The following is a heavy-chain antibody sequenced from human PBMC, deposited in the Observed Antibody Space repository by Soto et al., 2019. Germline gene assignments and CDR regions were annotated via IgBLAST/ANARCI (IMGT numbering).Heavy chain of an antibody. CDR3: ARARRSWHYFDY. Sequence: QVQLQQWGAGLSKPSETLSLTCAVYGGSFSGYYWSWIRQPPGKGLEWIGEINHSGSTNYNPSLKSRVTISVDTSKNQFSLKLSSVTAADTAVYYCARARRSWHYFDYWGQGTLVTVSS. CDR1: GGSFSGYY. CDR2: INHSGST. J-gene: IGHJ4*02. V-gene: IGHV4-34*01.